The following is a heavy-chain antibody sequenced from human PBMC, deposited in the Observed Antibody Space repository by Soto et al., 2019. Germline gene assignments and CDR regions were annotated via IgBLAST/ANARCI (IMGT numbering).Heavy chain of an antibody. CDR3: ARLYYDILTGYYFFDY. CDR2: IYYSGST. Sequence: PSVTLCLTCPVSGGSIISYYWSWIRQPPGKGLEWIGYIYYSGSTNYNPSLKSRVTISVDTSKNQFSLKLSSVTAADTAVYYCARLYYDILTGYYFFDYWGQGTLVTVSS. D-gene: IGHD3-9*01. CDR1: GGSIISYY. V-gene: IGHV4-59*08. J-gene: IGHJ4*02.